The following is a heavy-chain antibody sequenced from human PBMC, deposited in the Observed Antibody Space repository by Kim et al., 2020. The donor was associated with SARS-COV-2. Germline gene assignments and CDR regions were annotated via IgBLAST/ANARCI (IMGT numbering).Heavy chain of an antibody. CDR1: GGTFSSYA. CDR3: ARDSSSWYGDYYYYGMDV. CDR2: IIPIFGTA. V-gene: IGHV1-69*13. D-gene: IGHD6-13*01. Sequence: SVKVSCKASGGTFSSYAISWVRQAPGQGLEWMGGIIPIFGTANYAQKFQGRVTITADESTSTAYMELSSLRSEDTAVYYCARDSSSWYGDYYYYGMDVWGQGTTVTVSS. J-gene: IGHJ6*02.